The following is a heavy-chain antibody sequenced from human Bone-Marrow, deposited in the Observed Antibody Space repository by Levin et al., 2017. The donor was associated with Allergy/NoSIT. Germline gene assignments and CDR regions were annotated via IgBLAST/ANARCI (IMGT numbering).Heavy chain of an antibody. Sequence: PAGGSLRLSCAASGFKFDDHTIHWVRQPPGEGLEWVSLITWDGGRRLYADSVKGRFTISRDNSRNSLHLQMNTLRSEDSALYYCVRGSGETTSFDYWGQGSLVTVSS. CDR1: GFKFDDHT. CDR3: VRGSGETTSFDY. CDR2: ITWDGGRR. V-gene: IGHV3-43*01. D-gene: IGHD4-17*01. J-gene: IGHJ4*02.